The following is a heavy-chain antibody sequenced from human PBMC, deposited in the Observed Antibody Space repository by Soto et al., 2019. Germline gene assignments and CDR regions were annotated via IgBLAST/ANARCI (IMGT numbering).Heavy chain of an antibody. Sequence: PSETLSLTCTVSGGSISSSSYYWGWIRQPPGKGLEWIGSIYYSGSTYYNPSLKSRVTISVDTSKNQFSLKLRSVTAADTAVYYCARTRSHCGGDCYDVDPWGQGTLVTVSS. CDR2: IYYSGST. V-gene: IGHV4-39*07. CDR3: ARTRSHCGGDCYDVDP. D-gene: IGHD2-21*02. CDR1: GGSISSSSYY. J-gene: IGHJ5*02.